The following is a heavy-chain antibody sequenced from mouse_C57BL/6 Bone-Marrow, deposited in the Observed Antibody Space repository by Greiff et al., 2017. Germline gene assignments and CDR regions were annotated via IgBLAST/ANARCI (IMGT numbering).Heavy chain of an antibody. D-gene: IGHD4-1*01. CDR1: GYTFTDYY. CDR3: ARSRTGSFFDY. Sequence: VQLQQSGPVLVKPGASVKMSCKASGYTFTDYYMNWVKQSHGKSLEWIGVINPYNGGTSYNQKFKGKATLTVDKSSSTAYMELNSLTSEDSAVYYCARSRTGSFFDYWGQGTTLTVSS. CDR2: INPYNGGT. J-gene: IGHJ2*01. V-gene: IGHV1-19*01.